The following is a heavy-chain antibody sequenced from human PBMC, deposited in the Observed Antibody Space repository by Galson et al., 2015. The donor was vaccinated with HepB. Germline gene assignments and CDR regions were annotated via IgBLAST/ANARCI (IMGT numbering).Heavy chain of an antibody. CDR3: AKDLLVKGYSFGFYYYYGMDV. J-gene: IGHJ6*02. V-gene: IGHV3-33*06. CDR2: IWYDGSNK. D-gene: IGHD5-18*01. Sequence: SLRLSCAASGFTFSSYGMHWVRQAPGKGLEWVAVIWYDGSNKYYADSVKGRFTISRDNSKNTLYLQMNSLRVEDTAMYYCAKDLLVKGYSFGFYYYYGMDVWGQGTTVTVSS. CDR1: GFTFSSYG.